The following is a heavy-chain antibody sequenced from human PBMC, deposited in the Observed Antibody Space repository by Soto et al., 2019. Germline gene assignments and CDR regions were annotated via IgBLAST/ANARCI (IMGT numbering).Heavy chain of an antibody. CDR1: GYTFTSYD. D-gene: IGHD6-13*01. CDR2: MNPNSGNT. V-gene: IGHV1-8*01. Sequence: ASVKVSCKASGYTFTSYDINWVRQATGQGLEWMGWMNPNSGNTDYAQKFQGRVTMTRNTSISTAYMELSSLRSEDTAVYYCAKGGSSWYFFDHWGHGMLVTVSS. CDR3: AKGGSSWYFFDH. J-gene: IGHJ4*01.